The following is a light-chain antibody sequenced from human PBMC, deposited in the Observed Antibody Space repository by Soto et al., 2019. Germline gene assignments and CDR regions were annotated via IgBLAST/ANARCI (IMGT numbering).Light chain of an antibody. CDR3: MQALQTPLT. CDR2: LGS. V-gene: IGKV2-28*01. Sequence: DIVMTQSPLSLPVTPGEPASSSCRSSQSLLHNSEYNLLDWYLQKPGQSPQVLIYLGSNRASGVPDRFSGSASGTDFTLKISRVEAEDVGVYYCMQALQTPLTFGQGTKVEIK. J-gene: IGKJ1*01. CDR1: QSLLHNSEYNL.